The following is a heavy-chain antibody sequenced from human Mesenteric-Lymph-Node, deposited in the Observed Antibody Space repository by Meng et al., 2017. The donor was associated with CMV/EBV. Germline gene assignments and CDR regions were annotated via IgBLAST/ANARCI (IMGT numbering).Heavy chain of an antibody. Sequence: ASVKVSCKASGNTLIGYYVQWVRQAPGQGLEWIGIINPSGGSTSYAQKFQGRVTMTRDTSTSTVYMELSSLRSEDTAVYYCARGNYGMDVWGQGTTVTVSS. V-gene: IGHV1-46*01. CDR2: INPSGGST. CDR1: GNTLIGYY. J-gene: IGHJ6*02. CDR3: ARGNYGMDV.